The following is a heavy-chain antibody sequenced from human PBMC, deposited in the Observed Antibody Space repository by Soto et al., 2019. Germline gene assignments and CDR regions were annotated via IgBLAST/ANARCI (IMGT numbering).Heavy chain of an antibody. V-gene: IGHV3-23*01. Sequence: GSLRLSCTASGFTFTSYGMGWVRQAPGKGIQWVSTIRGDGGQTHYTDSVKGRFSISRDNSKNTVYLQMDSLRAEDTTMYFCARDVGLDSDDFFAYWGQGTQVTVSS. CDR2: IRGDGGQT. J-gene: IGHJ4*02. D-gene: IGHD3-9*01. CDR3: ARDVGLDSDDFFAY. CDR1: GFTFTSYG.